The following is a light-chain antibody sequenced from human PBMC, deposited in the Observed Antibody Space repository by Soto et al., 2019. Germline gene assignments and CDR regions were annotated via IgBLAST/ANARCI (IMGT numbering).Light chain of an antibody. Sequence: DIQMTQSPSPLSASVRDRVTITCRASQSISNRLAWYHQKPGKAPKLLIYDASSLESGVPSRFSGSGSGTEFTLTISSLQPDDFATYYCQPYNSYWTFGQGTKVDIK. V-gene: IGKV1-5*01. CDR2: DAS. CDR3: QPYNSYWT. J-gene: IGKJ1*01. CDR1: QSISNR.